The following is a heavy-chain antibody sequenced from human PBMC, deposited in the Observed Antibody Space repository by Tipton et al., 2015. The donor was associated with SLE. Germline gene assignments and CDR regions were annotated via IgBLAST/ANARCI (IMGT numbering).Heavy chain of an antibody. V-gene: IGHV4-31*03. J-gene: IGHJ4*02. D-gene: IGHD7-27*01. CDR1: GGPISSGGYY. Sequence: TLSLTCTVSGGPISSGGYYWSWIRQNPGKGLEWIGYIYYSGSTYYNPSLKSRVTISVDTSKNQFSLKLSSVTAADTAVYYCARVTGERSYFDYWGQGTLVPVSS. CDR2: IYYSGST. CDR3: ARVTGERSYFDY.